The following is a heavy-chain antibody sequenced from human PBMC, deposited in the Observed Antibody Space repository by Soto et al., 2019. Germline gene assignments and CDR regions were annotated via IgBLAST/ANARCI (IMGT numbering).Heavy chain of an antibody. Sequence: PGGSLRLSCAASGFTFRSYDMSWVRQVPGKGLEWVSSISGGGDTTYYADSVKGRFTISRDNFKNTLYLQMNSLRAEETAVYYCASLQSPVAFDYWGQGTLVTVSS. CDR2: ISGGGDTT. CDR1: GFTFRSYD. CDR3: ASLQSPVAFDY. V-gene: IGHV3-23*01. D-gene: IGHD4-4*01. J-gene: IGHJ4*02.